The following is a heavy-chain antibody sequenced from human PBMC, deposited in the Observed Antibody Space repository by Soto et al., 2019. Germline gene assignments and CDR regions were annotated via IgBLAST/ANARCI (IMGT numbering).Heavy chain of an antibody. V-gene: IGHV3-53*04. D-gene: IGHD3-10*01. Sequence: EVQLVESGGGLVQPGGSLRLSCAASGIPVSSNYMTWFRQAPGKGLEWVSVLHSGGDTYYANSVKGRFTISRHDSTNTLFLQMNSLTAEDTAVYYCARDGPYYYASRMDGWGQGTTVTVSS. CDR3: ARDGPYYYASRMDG. CDR2: LHSGGDT. J-gene: IGHJ6*02. CDR1: GIPVSSNY.